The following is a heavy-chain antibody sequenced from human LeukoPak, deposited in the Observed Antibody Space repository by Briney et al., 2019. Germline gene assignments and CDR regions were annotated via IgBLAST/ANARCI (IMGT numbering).Heavy chain of an antibody. D-gene: IGHD2-15*01. CDR2: INHSGST. CDR3: ATGRDFDY. CDR1: GGSFSGYY. V-gene: IGHV4-34*01. J-gene: IGHJ4*02. Sequence: TSETLSLTCAVYGGSFSGYYWSWIRHPPGKGLEWIGEINHSGSTNYNPSLKSRVTISVDTSKNQFSLKLSSVTAADTAVYYCATGRDFDYWGQGTLVTVSS.